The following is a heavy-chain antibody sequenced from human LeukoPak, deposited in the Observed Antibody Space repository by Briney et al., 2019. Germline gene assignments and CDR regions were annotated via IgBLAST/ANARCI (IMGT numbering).Heavy chain of an antibody. Sequence: PGGSLRLSCAASGFFFSTYSMNWVRQAPGKGLEWVSSIGSRGDFMHYADSVKGRFTISRDNAKNSVYLHMNSLRAEDTAVYYCTSPAGNDYWGQGTLVTVSS. CDR2: IGSRGDFM. CDR3: TSPAGNDY. V-gene: IGHV3-21*01. J-gene: IGHJ4*02. CDR1: GFFFSTYS. D-gene: IGHD2-2*01.